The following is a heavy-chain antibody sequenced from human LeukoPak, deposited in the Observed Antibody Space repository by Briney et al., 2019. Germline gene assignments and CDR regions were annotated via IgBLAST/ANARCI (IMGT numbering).Heavy chain of an antibody. CDR1: GFPFDDYG. D-gene: IGHD6-13*01. V-gene: IGHV3-20*04. Sequence: AGSLRLSCAASGFPFDDYGMSWVRQAPGKGLQWVSGISWNGGSTGYADSVKGRFTISRDNAKNSLYLQMNSLRAEDTALFYCARDAVLRNIAAAGYFDNWGQGTLVTVSS. CDR2: ISWNGGST. CDR3: ARDAVLRNIAAAGYFDN. J-gene: IGHJ4*02.